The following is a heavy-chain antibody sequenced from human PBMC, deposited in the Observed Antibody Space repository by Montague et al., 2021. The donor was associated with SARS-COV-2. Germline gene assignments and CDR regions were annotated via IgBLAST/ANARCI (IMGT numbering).Heavy chain of an antibody. J-gene: IGHJ6*02. CDR2: IDTSGST. CDR3: ARRIDYYGIDG. CDR1: GXSISSGSHH. D-gene: IGHD1-26*01. V-gene: IGHV4-61*02. Sequence: TLSLTCTVSGXSISSGSHHWSWIRQPAGKGLEWIGRIDTSGSTNYIPSLKSRVTISVDTSKDQFSLKLSSVTAADTAVYYCARRIDYYGIDGWGQGTPVTVSS.